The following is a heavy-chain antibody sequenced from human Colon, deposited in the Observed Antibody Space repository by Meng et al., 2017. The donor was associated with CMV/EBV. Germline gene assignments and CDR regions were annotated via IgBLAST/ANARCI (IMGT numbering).Heavy chain of an antibody. V-gene: IGHV2-5*01. CDR2: VYWNDDI. D-gene: IGHD5-12*01. CDR1: GFSLTTIGLS. J-gene: IGHJ4*02. Sequence: SGPTLVKPTQTLTLTCSFSGFSLTTIGLSVGWIRQPPGRVLEWLALVYWNDDIRYNPSLKSRLSVTKYTSKNQVVLRVTNMAPMDSGTYFCAHGGSGYDFGAGGFDYWGQGALVTVSS. CDR3: AHGGSGYDFGAGGFDY.